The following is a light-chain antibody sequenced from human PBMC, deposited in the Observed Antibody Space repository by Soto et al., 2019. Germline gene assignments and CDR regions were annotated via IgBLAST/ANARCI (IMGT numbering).Light chain of an antibody. J-gene: IGLJ2*01. CDR3: QTWGTGIRV. V-gene: IGLV4-69*01. CDR1: SGHNNFA. CDR2: LNSDGSH. Sequence: QPVLTQSPSASASLGASVKLTCTLSSGHNNFAIAWHQQQPEKGPRFLMKLNSDGSHTKGDGIPDRFSGSSSGAERFLTISGLQSEDEADYYCQTWGTGIRVFGGGTKLTVL.